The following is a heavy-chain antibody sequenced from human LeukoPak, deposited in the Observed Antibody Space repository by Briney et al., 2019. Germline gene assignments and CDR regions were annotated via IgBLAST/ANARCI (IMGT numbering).Heavy chain of an antibody. Sequence: SETLSLTCTVSGGSISSYYWSWIRQPPGKGLEWIGYIYYSGSTNYNPSLKSRVTISVDTSKNQFSLKLSSVTAADTAVYYCASISVRGPYVWGSYRYTDHFDYWGQGTLVTVSS. CDR2: IYYSGST. CDR1: GGSISSYY. J-gene: IGHJ4*02. V-gene: IGHV4-59*12. CDR3: ASISVRGPYVWGSYRYTDHFDY. D-gene: IGHD3-16*02.